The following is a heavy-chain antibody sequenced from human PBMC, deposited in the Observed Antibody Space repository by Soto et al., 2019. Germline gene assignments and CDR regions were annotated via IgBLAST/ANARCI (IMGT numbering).Heavy chain of an antibody. V-gene: IGHV4-30-2*01. D-gene: IGHD6-19*01. J-gene: IGHJ4*02. CDR2: IYHSGST. Sequence: QLQLQESGSGLVKPSQTLSLTCAVSGGSISSGGYSWSWIRQPPGKGLEWIGYIYHSGSTYYNPSLNGRVTISVDRSKNQFSLTLSSVTAAATAVYYCASAGGLGAVAADYWGQGTLVTVSS. CDR3: ASAGGLGAVAADY. CDR1: GGSISSGGYS.